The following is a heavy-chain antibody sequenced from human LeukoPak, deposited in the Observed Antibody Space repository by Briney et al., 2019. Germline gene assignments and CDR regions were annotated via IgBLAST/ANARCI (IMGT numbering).Heavy chain of an antibody. V-gene: IGHV4-39*01. CDR1: GGSISSSSYS. CDR3: AYRSSI. Sequence: SETLSPTCTVSGGSISSSSYSWGWIRQPPGKGLEWIGSIYYSGSTYYNPSLKSRVTISVDTSKNQFSLKLSSVTAADTAVYYCAYRSSIWGQGTMVTVSS. CDR2: IYYSGST. J-gene: IGHJ3*02.